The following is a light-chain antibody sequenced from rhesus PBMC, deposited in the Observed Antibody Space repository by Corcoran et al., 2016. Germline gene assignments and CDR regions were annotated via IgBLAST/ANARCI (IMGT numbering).Light chain of an antibody. CDR3: QQYNSSPYS. J-gene: IGKJ2*01. CDR1: QSISSW. CDR2: KAS. Sequence: DIQMTQSPSSLSASVGDTVTITCRASQSISSWLAWYPQKPGKAPNLLIYKASTLQSGVPSRFSGSGAGTDVTLTISSMQSEDFATYYCQQYNSSPYSFGQGTKVEIK. V-gene: IGKV1-22*01.